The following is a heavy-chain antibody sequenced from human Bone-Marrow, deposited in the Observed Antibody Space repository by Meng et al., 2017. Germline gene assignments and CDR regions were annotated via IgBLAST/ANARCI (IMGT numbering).Heavy chain of an antibody. J-gene: IGHJ4*02. Sequence: VEVGVSGGGVGKPGRLPRIPWPTFGFSFHSCAVPWAAAAAGQGIVGAAVKSYPGRNCLYGDLVKGRFNIARETSKKTLDLQMNSLRAEETELHHCARHARHHREWELARFDYWGQGTLVTVSS. V-gene: IGHV3-30*07. CDR3: ARHARHHREWELARFDY. CDR1: GFSFHSCA. CDR2: KSYPGRNC. D-gene: IGHD1-26*01.